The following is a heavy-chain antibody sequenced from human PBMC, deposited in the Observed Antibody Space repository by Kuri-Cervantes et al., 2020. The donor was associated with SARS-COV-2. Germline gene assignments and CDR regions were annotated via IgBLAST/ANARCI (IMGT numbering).Heavy chain of an antibody. CDR1: GGSISSYY. D-gene: IGHD2-2*01. CDR3: AREDLSVVVPAAFFDY. Sequence: GSLRLSCTVSGGSISSYYWGWIRQPPRKGLEWIGSIYYSGSTYYNPSLKSRVTISVDTSKNQFSLKLSSVTAADTAVYYCAREDLSVVVPAAFFDYWGQGTLVTVSS. V-gene: IGHV4-39*07. CDR2: IYYSGST. J-gene: IGHJ4*02.